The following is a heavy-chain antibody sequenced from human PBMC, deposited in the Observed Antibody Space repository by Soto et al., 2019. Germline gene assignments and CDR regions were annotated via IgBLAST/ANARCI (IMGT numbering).Heavy chain of an antibody. D-gene: IGHD3-3*01. J-gene: IGHJ4*02. V-gene: IGHV4-39*01. CDR3: ATYRSGVQEWLSGVY. CDR2: IYYSGST. Sequence: SETLSLPCTVSGGSISSSSYYWGWIRQPPGKGLEWIGSIYYSGSTYYNPSLKSPITISVDTSKNQFSLKLSSVTAADTAVYYCATYRSGVQEWLSGVYWGQGTLVTVSS. CDR1: GGSISSSSYY.